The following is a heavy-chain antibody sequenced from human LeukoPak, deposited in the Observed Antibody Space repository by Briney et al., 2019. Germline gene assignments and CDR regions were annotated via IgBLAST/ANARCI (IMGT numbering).Heavy chain of an antibody. V-gene: IGHV3-15*07. J-gene: IGHJ5*02. D-gene: IGHD3-22*01. CDR1: GFTFSNAW. CDR2: IRSNSDGGTI. Sequence: GGSLRLSCATSGFTFSNAWMNWVRQAPGKGLEWVGRIRSNSDGGTIDYAAPVKGRFTLSRDDSKTTLYLQMNSLQTEDTAVYYCATDSYDSTWGQGTLVTVSS. CDR3: ATDSYDST.